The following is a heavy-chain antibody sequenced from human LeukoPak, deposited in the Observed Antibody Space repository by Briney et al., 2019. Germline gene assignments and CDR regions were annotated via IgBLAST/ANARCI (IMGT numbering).Heavy chain of an antibody. CDR1: GGSISNSDYY. Sequence: SETLSLTCTVSGGSISNSDYYGAWIRQPPGKGLEWIGSIYYSGNTYYNPSLKSRVTISVDTSKNQFSLKLSSVTAADTAVYYCASHRRYSTGSEEFDYWGQGTQVTVSS. CDR3: ASHRRYSTGSEEFDY. D-gene: IGHD6-19*01. V-gene: IGHV4-39*01. J-gene: IGHJ4*02. CDR2: IYYSGNT.